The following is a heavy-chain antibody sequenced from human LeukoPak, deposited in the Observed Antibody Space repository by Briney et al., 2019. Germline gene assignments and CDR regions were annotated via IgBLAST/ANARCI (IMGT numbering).Heavy chain of an antibody. CDR2: IIPIFGIA. CDR1: GGTFSSYA. J-gene: IGHJ6*02. CDR3: ARLIENYGMDV. V-gene: IGHV1-69*04. Sequence: SVKVSCKASGGTFSSYAISWVRQAPVQGLEWMGRIIPIFGIANYAQKFQGRVTITADKSTSTAYMELSSLRSEDTAVYYCARLIENYGMDVWGQGTTVTVSS.